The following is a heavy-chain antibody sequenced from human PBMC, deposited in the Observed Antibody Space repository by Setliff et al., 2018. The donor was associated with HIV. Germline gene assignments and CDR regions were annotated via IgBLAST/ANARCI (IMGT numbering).Heavy chain of an antibody. J-gene: IGHJ4*02. V-gene: IGHV4-4*07. CDR1: GGSINTDY. CDR2: IYTSGST. Sequence: SETLSLTCTVAGGSINTDYWSWIPQPAGKGLEWIGRIYTSGSTKYNPSLKSRVTMSIDTSKNQFSLKLSSVTSADTAVYYCARSIVPVASGYYYFEYWGQGTRVTVSS. D-gene: IGHD3-3*01. CDR3: ARSIVPVASGYYYFEY.